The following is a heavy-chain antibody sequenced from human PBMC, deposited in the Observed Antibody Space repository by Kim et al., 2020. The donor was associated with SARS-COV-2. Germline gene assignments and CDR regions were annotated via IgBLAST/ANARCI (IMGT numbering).Heavy chain of an antibody. V-gene: IGHV3-53*01. CDR2: IHSGGST. CDR3: ARVWFGELLQAYYGIGV. J-gene: IGHJ6*02. Sequence: GGSLRLSCAASGFIVSVNYMTWVRQAPGKGLEWVSIIHSGGSTYYADSVKGRFTISRDNSENTLFLQMHSLRPEDTAVYYCARVWFGELLQAYYGIGVWGQGTTVTVSS. D-gene: IGHD3-10*01. CDR1: GFIVSVNY.